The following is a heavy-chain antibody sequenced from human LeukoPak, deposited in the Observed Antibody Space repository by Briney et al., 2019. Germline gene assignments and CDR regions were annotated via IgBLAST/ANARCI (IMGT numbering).Heavy chain of an antibody. J-gene: IGHJ3*02. V-gene: IGHV3-30*01. CDR3: ARFKVGSNTTQKNAFDI. D-gene: IGHD1-26*01. Sequence: GGSLRLSCAASGFTFSNYAMHWVRQAPGKGLEWVAVVSFDATKEYFGKSVKGRFTISRDNSKSTLFLQMHSLRVEDTALYFCARFKVGSNTTQKNAFDIWGRGTVVTVSS. CDR2: VSFDATKE. CDR1: GFTFSNYA.